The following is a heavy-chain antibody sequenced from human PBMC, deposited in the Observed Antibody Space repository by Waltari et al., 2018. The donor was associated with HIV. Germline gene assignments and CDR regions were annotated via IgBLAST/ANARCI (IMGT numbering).Heavy chain of an antibody. D-gene: IGHD2-2*01. CDR3: ARAADCSSSSCPRAFDI. V-gene: IGHV3-74*01. CDR1: GFTFSSYW. CDR2: TNSDGNST. J-gene: IGHJ3*02. Sequence: EVQLVESGGGLVQPGGSLRLSCAASGFTFSSYWMHWVRQAPGKGLVWVLRTNSDGNSTNYADSGKGRFTISRDNAKNTLYLQMSSLRAEDTAVYYCARAADCSSSSCPRAFDIWGQGTMVTVSS.